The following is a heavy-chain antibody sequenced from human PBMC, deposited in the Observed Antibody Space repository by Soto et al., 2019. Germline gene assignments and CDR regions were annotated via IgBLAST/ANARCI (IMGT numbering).Heavy chain of an antibody. V-gene: IGHV1-8*01. J-gene: IGHJ6*02. CDR2: MNPNRGNR. CDR3: ARAAPGTAGGMDV. CDR1: GYTFTNYD. Sequence: QVQLVQSGAEVKKPGASVKVSCKASGYTFTNYDINWVRQAPGQGLEWMGWMNPNRGNRGYAQKFQGRVTVTSNTSTRAAYMELTSLRSEDTALYYCARAAPGTAGGMDVWGQGTTVTVSS. D-gene: IGHD6-13*01.